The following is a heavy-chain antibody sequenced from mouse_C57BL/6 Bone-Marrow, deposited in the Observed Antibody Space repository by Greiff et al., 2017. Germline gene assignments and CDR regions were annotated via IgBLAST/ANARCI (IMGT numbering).Heavy chain of an antibody. V-gene: IGHV1-54*01. CDR2: INPGSGGT. J-gene: IGHJ3*01. Sequence: QVQLQQSGAELVRPGPSVKVSCKASGYAFTNYLIEWVKQRPGQGLEWIGVINPGSGGTNYNEKFKGKATLTADKSSSTAYMQLSSLTSEDSAVYFCARTYYKVTWFAYWGQGTLVTVSA. CDR3: ARTYYKVTWFAY. D-gene: IGHD2-12*01. CDR1: GYAFTNYL.